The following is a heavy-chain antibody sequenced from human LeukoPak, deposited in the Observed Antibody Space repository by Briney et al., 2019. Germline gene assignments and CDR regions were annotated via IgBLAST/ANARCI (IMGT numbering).Heavy chain of an antibody. J-gene: IGHJ4*02. Sequence: PGGSLGLSCAASGFTFSSYSMNLVRQAPGKGLEWVSSISSSSSYIYYADSVKGRFTISRDNAKNSLYLQMNSLRAEDTAVYYCARAGAVAGSFDYWGQGTLVTVSS. V-gene: IGHV3-21*01. D-gene: IGHD6-19*01. CDR1: GFTFSSYS. CDR2: ISSSSSYI. CDR3: ARAGAVAGSFDY.